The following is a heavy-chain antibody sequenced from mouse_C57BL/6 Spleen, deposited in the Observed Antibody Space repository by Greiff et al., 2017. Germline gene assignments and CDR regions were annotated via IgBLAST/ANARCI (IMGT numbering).Heavy chain of an antibody. J-gene: IGHJ2*01. CDR2: IGTGSGST. V-gene: IGHV1-77*01. CDR1: GYTFTGYY. Sequence: QVQLQQSGAELVKPGASVKISCKASGYTFTGYYINWVKQRPGQGLAWIGNIGTGSGSTYSTEKFTGKATLTADNSSSTAYMQLNSLTSEDSASYFCARLEDFDYWGQGTTLTVSS. CDR3: ARLEDFDY.